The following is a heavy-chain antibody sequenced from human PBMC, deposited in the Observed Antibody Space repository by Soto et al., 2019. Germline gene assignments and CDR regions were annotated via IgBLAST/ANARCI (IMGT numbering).Heavy chain of an antibody. CDR1: GFTLSDSS. CDR2: IASKTESEAT. V-gene: IGHV3-73*02. J-gene: IGHJ4*02. D-gene: IGHD6-6*01. CDR3: MSWDASSSAEQ. Sequence: EVQLVESGGGLVQPGGSLELSCAASGFTLSDSSVNWVRQASGKGLEWVGRIASKTESEATVYAASVKGRITVARDDSKNTVYLHMGSLKTEDTAVYYCMSWDASSSAEQWGQGALVTVSS.